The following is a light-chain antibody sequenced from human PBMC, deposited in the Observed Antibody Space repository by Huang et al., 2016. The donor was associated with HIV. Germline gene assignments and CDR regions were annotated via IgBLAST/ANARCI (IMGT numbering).Light chain of an antibody. CDR2: GAS. Sequence: DIQMTQSPSSLSASVGDRVTITCRASEDITNSLAWYHQKPGKVPELLIYGASSLQGCVPSRFSGSGSGTHFTLTISGLQSGDVGTYYCQNYNRAPRTFGQGTKVEIK. J-gene: IGKJ1*01. V-gene: IGKV1-27*01. CDR1: EDITNS. CDR3: QNYNRAPRT.